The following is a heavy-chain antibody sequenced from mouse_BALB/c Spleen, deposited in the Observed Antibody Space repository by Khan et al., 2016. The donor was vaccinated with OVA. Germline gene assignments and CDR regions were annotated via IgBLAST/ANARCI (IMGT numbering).Heavy chain of an antibody. J-gene: IGHJ2*01. Sequence: QIQLVQSGPELKKPGETVKISCKASGYTFTDYSMHWVKQAPGKGLKWMGWINTETGEPTYADDFKGRFAFSLETSASTAYLKINNLKNEDTATYFCASGLKYGNFDYWGQGTTLTVSS. D-gene: IGHD2-10*02. CDR2: INTETGEP. V-gene: IGHV9-2-1*01. CDR3: ASGLKYGNFDY. CDR1: GYTFTDYS.